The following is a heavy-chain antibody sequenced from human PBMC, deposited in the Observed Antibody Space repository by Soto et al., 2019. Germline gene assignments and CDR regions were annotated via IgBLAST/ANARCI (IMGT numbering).Heavy chain of an antibody. D-gene: IGHD4-17*01. CDR3: ARRDYGLRMDV. J-gene: IGHJ6*04. CDR2: IYYSGST. CDR1: GGSISSYY. V-gene: IGHV4-59*08. Sequence: SETLSLTCTVSGGSISSYYWSWIRQPPGKGLEWIGYIYYSGSTNYNPSLKSRVTISVDTSKNQFSLKLSSVTAADTAVYYCARRDYGLRMDVWGKGTTVTVSS.